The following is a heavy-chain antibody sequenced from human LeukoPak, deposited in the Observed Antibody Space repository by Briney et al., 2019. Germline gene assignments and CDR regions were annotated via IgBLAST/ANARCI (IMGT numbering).Heavy chain of an antibody. Sequence: GGSLRLSCVGSGFTFSSYEMKWVRQAPGKGLEWVSAISGSGSGGSTYYADSVKGRFTISRDNSKNTLYLQMNSLRAEDTAVHYCVRGIGEAWGQGTLVTVSS. CDR2: ISGSGSGGST. CDR1: GFTFSSYE. J-gene: IGHJ5*02. D-gene: IGHD1-26*01. CDR3: VRGIGEA. V-gene: IGHV3-23*01.